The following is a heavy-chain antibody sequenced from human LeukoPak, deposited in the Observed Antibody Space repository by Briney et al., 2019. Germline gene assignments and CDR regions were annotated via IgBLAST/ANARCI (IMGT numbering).Heavy chain of an antibody. D-gene: IGHD3-22*01. CDR1: GGSISSYY. V-gene: IGHV4-59*01. J-gene: IGHJ4*02. CDR3: ARDDSSGYYDY. Sequence: SETLSLTCTVSGGSISSYYWRWIRQPPGKGLEWVGYIYYSGSTNYNPSLMSRVTISVDTSTNQFSLKLRSVPAADTAVYYCARDDSSGYYDYWGQGTLVTVSS. CDR2: IYYSGST.